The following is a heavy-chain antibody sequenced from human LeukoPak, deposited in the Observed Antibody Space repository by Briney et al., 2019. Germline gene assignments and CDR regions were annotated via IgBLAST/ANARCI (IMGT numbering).Heavy chain of an antibody. J-gene: IGHJ2*01. CDR2: MNSNTGNT. D-gene: IGHD3-22*01. V-gene: IGHV1-8*01. Sequence: ASAKVSCKASGFTLTNFDINWVRQATGQGREWIGWMNSNTGNTGYAQEFQGRVTMTRDTSIGTAYMELTNLRSEDTAVYYCARGRRGSSGPGSWYLDLWGRGTLVTASS. CDR3: ARGRRGSSGPGSWYLDL. CDR1: GFTLTNFD.